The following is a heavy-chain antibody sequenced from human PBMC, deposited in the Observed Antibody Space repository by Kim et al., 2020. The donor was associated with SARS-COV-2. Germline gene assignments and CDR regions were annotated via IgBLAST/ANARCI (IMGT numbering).Heavy chain of an antibody. J-gene: IGHJ6*02. CDR2: INPNNGGT. CDR3: AKKSGGTSNMDV. CDR1: GYTFAGYS. Sequence: ASVKVSCKASGYTFAGYSIHWVRQAPGQGPEWMGRINPNNGGTKYGQIFQGRVTMTSDTSSSTASMELSRLTSDDTAVYYCAKKSGGTSNMDVWGQGTSVTVSS. D-gene: IGHD1-1*01. V-gene: IGHV1-2*06.